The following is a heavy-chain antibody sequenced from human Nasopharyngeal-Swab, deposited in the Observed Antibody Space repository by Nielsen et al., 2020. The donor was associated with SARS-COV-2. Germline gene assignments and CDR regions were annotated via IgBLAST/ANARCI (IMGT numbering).Heavy chain of an antibody. J-gene: IGHJ3*01. CDR2: IRSKTYGGTT. CDR1: GFMVGDYA. CDR3: ARVRGFTFQARNPFDV. V-gene: IGHV3-49*03. Sequence: GGSLRLSCTASGFMVGDYAMSWFRQAPGKGLEWVGFIRSKTYGGTTEYAASVKGRFTISRDDSKSIAYLQMNSLKTEDTAVYYCARVRGFTFQARNPFDVWGEGTMVTVSS. D-gene: IGHD2/OR15-2a*01.